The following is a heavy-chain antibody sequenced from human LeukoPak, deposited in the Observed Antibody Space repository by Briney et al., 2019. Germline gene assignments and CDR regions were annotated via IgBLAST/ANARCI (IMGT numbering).Heavy chain of an antibody. CDR1: GFTFTSYS. CDR3: AKGGKWDVTPFDY. Sequence: GGSLRLSCAASGFTFTSYSMNWVRQAPGKGLEWVSTISGGGGSTYYADSVKGRVTISRDNSKNTLYLQVNSLRAEDTAVYYCAKGGKWDVTPFDYWGQGTLVTVSS. J-gene: IGHJ4*02. CDR2: ISGGGGST. V-gene: IGHV3-23*01. D-gene: IGHD1-26*01.